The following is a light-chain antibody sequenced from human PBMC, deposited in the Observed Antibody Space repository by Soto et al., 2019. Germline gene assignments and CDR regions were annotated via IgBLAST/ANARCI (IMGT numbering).Light chain of an antibody. CDR1: QSVRSS. Sequence: EIVMTQSPATLSVSPGERATLSCRASQSVRSSLVWYQQKPGQAPRLLIYGASTRATGIPARFSGSGSGTEFTLTISSLXSEDFAVYYCQQYNNWPAITFGQGTRLETK. V-gene: IGKV3D-15*01. J-gene: IGKJ5*01. CDR3: QQYNNWPAIT. CDR2: GAS.